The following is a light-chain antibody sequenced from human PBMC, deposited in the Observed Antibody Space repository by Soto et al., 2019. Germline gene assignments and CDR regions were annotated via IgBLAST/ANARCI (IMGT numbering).Light chain of an antibody. CDR1: QSISSY. CDR3: QQCYSTPRT. CDR2: AAS. V-gene: IGKV1-39*01. J-gene: IGKJ1*01. Sequence: DIQMTQSPSSLSASVRDRVTITCRASQSISSYLNWYQQKPGKAPKLLIYAASSLQSGVPSRFSCSGSGTDFTLTVSSLQPEDFATYFCQQCYSTPRTFGQGTKVEVK.